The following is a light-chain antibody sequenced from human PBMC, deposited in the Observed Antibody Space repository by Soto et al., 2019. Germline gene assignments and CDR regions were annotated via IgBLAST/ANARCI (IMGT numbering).Light chain of an antibody. CDR3: SSYTGSSTLVK. CDR2: DVS. CDR1: SSDVGGYNY. J-gene: IGLJ2*01. Sequence: QSALTQPASMSGSPGQSITISCTGTSSDVGGYNYVSWYQQHPGKAPKLMIYDVSNRPSGVSDRFSGSRSGNTASLAISGLQAEDEAHYYCSSYTGSSTLVKFGGGTQLTVL. V-gene: IGLV2-14*03.